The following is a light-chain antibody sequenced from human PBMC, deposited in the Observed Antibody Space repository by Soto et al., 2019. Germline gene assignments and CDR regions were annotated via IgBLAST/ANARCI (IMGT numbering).Light chain of an antibody. CDR1: QSIRSW. CDR2: DAS. J-gene: IGKJ1*01. Sequence: DTQMTQSPSTLSASVGDRVTITCRASQSIRSWLAWYQQKPGKAPKLLIYDASSLESGVPSRFSGSGSGTEFTLTISSLQPDDFATYYCQQYSSYWTFGQGTKVDIK. CDR3: QQYSSYWT. V-gene: IGKV1-5*01.